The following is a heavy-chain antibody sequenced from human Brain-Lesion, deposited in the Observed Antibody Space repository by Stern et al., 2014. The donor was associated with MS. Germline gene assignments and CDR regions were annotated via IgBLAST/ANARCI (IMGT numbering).Heavy chain of an antibody. V-gene: IGHV4-39*01. CDR1: GGSVSSTSYA. Sequence: QLQLQESGPGLVKPSETLSLTCTVAGGSVSSTSYAWAWIRQPPGKGLEWIGTIYYSGNTYYSPSLQSRLAISLDTSKNQFSLQLRLVTAADTAVYYCAGEEDIRYCSGGSCTGNWFDPWGQGTLVTVSS. CDR2: IYYSGNT. D-gene: IGHD2-15*01. J-gene: IGHJ5*02. CDR3: AGEEDIRYCSGGSCTGNWFDP.